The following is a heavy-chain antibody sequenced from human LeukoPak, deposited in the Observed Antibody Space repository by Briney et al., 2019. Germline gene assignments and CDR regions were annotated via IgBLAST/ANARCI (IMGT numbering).Heavy chain of an antibody. CDR1: GYTFTVYY. J-gene: IGHJ6*03. V-gene: IGHV1-2*02. CDR3: ARATTVTTYGYYYMDV. D-gene: IGHD4-17*01. Sequence: GASVKVSCKASGYTFTVYYMHWVRQAPGQGLEWMGWINPNSGGTNYAQKFQGRVTMTRDTSISTAYMELSRLRSDDTAVYYCARATTVTTYGYYYMDVWGKGTTVTVSS. CDR2: INPNSGGT.